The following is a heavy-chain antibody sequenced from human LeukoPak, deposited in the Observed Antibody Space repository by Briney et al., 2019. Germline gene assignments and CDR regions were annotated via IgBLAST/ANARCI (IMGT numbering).Heavy chain of an antibody. Sequence: SETLSLTCTVSGGSISTYYWNWIRQPPGKGLEWIGFIYHSGSTNYNPSLQSRVTISVDTSKNQFSLNLNSVTAADTAVYYCARGGAARLHFQNWGQGTLVTVSS. V-gene: IGHV4-59*01. D-gene: IGHD6-6*01. J-gene: IGHJ1*01. CDR1: GGSISTYY. CDR3: ARGGAARLHFQN. CDR2: IYHSGST.